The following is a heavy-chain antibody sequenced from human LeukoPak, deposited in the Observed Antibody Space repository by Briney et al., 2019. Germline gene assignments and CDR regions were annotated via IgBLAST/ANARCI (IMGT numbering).Heavy chain of an antibody. V-gene: IGHV5-51*01. CDR2: VYPGDSDT. CDR3: ARQEGYAYPLDY. D-gene: IGHD2-2*01. J-gene: IGHJ4*02. CDR1: GYRFTSYW. Sequence: GESLKISCKGSGYRFTSYWIGWVRQMPGKGLEWMGVVYPGDSDTRYSPSFQGQVTISADKSISTAYLQWSSLKASDTAIYYCARQEGYAYPLDYWGQGTLVTVSS.